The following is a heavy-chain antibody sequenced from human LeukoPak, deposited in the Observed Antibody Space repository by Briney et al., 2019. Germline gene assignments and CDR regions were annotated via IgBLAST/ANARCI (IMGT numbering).Heavy chain of an antibody. Sequence: SGTLSLTCTGTGCTLSSQHLSWLRQPPGKGLEWVGYIYYSGSTNYNPSLKSRVTISVDTSKNQFSLKLSSVTAADTAVYHCARENSPNDYGGKIFDYWGQGTLVTVSS. CDR3: ARENSPNDYGGKIFDY. CDR2: IYYSGST. J-gene: IGHJ4*02. D-gene: IGHD4-23*01. CDR1: GCTLSSQH. V-gene: IGHV4-59*11.